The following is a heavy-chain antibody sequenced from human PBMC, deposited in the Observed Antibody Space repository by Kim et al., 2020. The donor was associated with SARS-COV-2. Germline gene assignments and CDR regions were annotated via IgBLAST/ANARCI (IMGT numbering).Heavy chain of an antibody. CDR3: ARSRGCSGGSCYRFDP. J-gene: IGHJ5*02. D-gene: IGHD2-15*01. V-gene: IGHV4-39*01. Sequence: SLKSRVTISVDTSKNQFSLKLSSVTAADTAVYYCARSRGCSGGSCYRFDPWGQGTLVTVSS.